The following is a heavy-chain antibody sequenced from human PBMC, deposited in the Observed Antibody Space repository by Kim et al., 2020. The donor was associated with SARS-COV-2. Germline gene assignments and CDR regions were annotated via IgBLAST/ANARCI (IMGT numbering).Heavy chain of an antibody. V-gene: IGHV3-9*01. J-gene: IGHJ6*02. Sequence: RRFTISRDNAQNSLYMQMKSLETEDTALYYCAKEADYYSGMDVWGQGTTVTVSS. D-gene: IGHD6-19*01. CDR3: AKEADYYSGMDV.